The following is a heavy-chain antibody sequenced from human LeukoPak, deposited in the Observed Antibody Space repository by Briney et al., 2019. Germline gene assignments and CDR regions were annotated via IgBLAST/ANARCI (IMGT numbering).Heavy chain of an antibody. CDR3: VRDPTTVTTFFDL. CDR2: IYKSMYSGGST. Sequence: SETLSLTCTVSGDSTGAYYWSWIRQPAGKGLEWIGRIYKSMYSGGSTDYNPSLKSRVTMSVDTSKNQLSLKLSSLTAADTAVYYCVRDPTTVTTFFDLWGQGTLVTVSS. J-gene: IGHJ5*01. D-gene: IGHD4-17*01. V-gene: IGHV4-4*07. CDR1: GDSTGAYY.